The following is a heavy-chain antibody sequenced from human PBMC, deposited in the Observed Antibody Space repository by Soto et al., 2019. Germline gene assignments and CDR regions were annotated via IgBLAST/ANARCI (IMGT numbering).Heavy chain of an antibody. CDR2: IYYSGST. CDR1: GGSISSSSYY. D-gene: IGHD3-16*01. J-gene: IGHJ4*02. CDR3: ARHEKKRGGGRVPSIGFYFDY. V-gene: IGHV4-39*01. Sequence: SQTLSLTCTVSGGSISSSSYYWGWIRQPPGKGLEWIGSIYYSGSTYYNPSLKSRVTISVDTSKNQFSLKLSSVTAADTAVYYCARHEKKRGGGRVPSIGFYFDYWGQGTLVTVSS.